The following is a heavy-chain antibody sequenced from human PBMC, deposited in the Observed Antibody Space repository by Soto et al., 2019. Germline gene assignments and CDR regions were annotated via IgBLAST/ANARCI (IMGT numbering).Heavy chain of an antibody. CDR3: AKRGRGAVAFDY. D-gene: IGHD6-19*01. J-gene: IGHJ4*02. V-gene: IGHV3-23*01. CDR2: ITNTGGDK. Sequence: EVQLLVSGGGLVQPGGSLRLSCAASGFTFSSYAMNWVRQAPGKGLEWVSTITNTGGDKIYADSVKGRFTISRDNSKNTLHLQMNSLRVEDTAVYYCAKRGRGAVAFDYWGQGTLVTVSS. CDR1: GFTFSSYA.